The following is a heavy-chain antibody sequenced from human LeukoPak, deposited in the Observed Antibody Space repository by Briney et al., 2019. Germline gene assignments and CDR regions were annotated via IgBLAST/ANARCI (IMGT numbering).Heavy chain of an antibody. CDR1: GFTFSSYA. CDR2: ISGSGGST. Sequence: GGSLRLSCAASGFTFSSYAMSWVRQAPGKGLEWVSAISGSGGSTYYADSVKGRFTISRDNSKNTLYLQMNSLRAEDAAVYYCAKGPYDSSGYYLCQNWGQGTLVTVSS. CDR3: AKGPYDSSGYYLCQN. V-gene: IGHV3-23*01. D-gene: IGHD3-22*01. J-gene: IGHJ4*02.